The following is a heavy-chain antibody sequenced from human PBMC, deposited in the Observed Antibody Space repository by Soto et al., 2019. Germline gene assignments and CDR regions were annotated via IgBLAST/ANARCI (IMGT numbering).Heavy chain of an antibody. CDR1: GFTFSSFA. D-gene: IGHD6-19*01. CDR3: AKDSMAGDFDY. J-gene: IGHJ4*02. CDR2: SGSGGST. V-gene: IGHV3-23*01. Sequence: GGSLRLSCAASGFTFSSFAMSWVRQAPRKGLEWVSASGSGGSTYYADSVKGRFTISRDNSKNTLYLQMNSLRAEDTAVYYCAKDSMAGDFDYWGQGTLVTVSS.